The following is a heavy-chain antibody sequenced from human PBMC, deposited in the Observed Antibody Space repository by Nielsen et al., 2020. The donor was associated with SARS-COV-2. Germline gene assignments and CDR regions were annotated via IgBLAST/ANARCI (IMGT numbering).Heavy chain of an antibody. Sequence: ASVKVSCKASGYTFTGYYMHWVRQAPGQGLEWMGRINPNSGGTNYAQKFQGRVTMTRDTSTSTVYMELSSLRSEDTAVYYCARDSGYSYGIDYWGQGTLVTVSS. V-gene: IGHV1-2*06. D-gene: IGHD5-18*01. J-gene: IGHJ4*02. CDR2: INPNSGGT. CDR3: ARDSGYSYGIDY. CDR1: GYTFTGYY.